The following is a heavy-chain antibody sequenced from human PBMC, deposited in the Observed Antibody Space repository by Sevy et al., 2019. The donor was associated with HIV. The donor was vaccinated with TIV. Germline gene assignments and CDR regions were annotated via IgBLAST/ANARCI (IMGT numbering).Heavy chain of an antibody. CDR2: IYYSGST. CDR1: GGSISSYY. D-gene: IGHD6-19*01. Sequence: SETLSLTCTVSGGSISSYYWSWVRQPPGKGLEWIGYIYYSGSTNYNPSLKSRVTISVDTSKNQFSLKLSSVTAADTAVYYCARVDSSGWYDVDYWGQGTLVTVSS. V-gene: IGHV4-59*01. J-gene: IGHJ4*02. CDR3: ARVDSSGWYDVDY.